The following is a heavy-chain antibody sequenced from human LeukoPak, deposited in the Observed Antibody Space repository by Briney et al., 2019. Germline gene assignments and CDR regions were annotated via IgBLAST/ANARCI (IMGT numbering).Heavy chain of an antibody. CDR1: GGSFSGYY. D-gene: IGHD6-13*01. CDR2: IYYSGST. CDR3: ARGSSWVDY. V-gene: IGHV4-59*01. J-gene: IGHJ4*02. Sequence: SETLSLTCAVYGGSFSGYYWSWIRQPPGKGLEWIGYIYYSGSTNYNPSLKSRVTISVDTSKNQFSLKLSSVTAADTAVYYCARGSSWVDYWGQGTLVTVSS.